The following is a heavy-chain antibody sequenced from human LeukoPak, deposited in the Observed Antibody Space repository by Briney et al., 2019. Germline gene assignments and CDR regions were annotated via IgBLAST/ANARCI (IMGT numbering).Heavy chain of an antibody. D-gene: IGHD5-12*01. CDR1: GGSISSGFYY. CDR3: ARVSGYDWESFYDY. V-gene: IGHV4-61*02. CDR2: FYTSGST. J-gene: IGHJ4*02. Sequence: NSSETLSLTCTVSGGSISSGFYYWSWIRQPAGKGLEWIGRFYTSGSTNYNPSLESRVTISVDMSKNQFSLKLRSVTAADTAVYYCARVSGYDWESFYDYWGQGTLVTVSS.